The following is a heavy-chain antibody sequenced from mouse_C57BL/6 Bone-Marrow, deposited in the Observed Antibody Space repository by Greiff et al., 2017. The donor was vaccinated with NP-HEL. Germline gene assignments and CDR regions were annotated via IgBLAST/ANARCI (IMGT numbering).Heavy chain of an antibody. CDR3: ARRPWFAY. V-gene: IGHV2-2*01. CDR2: IWRGGST. J-gene: IGHJ3*01. CDR1: GFSLTSYG. Sequence: VQLQQSGPGLVQPSQSLSITCTVSGFSLTSYGVHWVRQSPGKGLEWLGVIWRGGSTDYNAAFISRLSISKDNSKSQVFFKMNSLQADDTAIYYCARRPWFAYWGQGTLVTVSA.